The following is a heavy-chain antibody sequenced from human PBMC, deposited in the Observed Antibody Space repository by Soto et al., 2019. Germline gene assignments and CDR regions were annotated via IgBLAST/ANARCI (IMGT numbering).Heavy chain of an antibody. CDR1: GFSFSSYG. V-gene: IGHV3-23*01. Sequence: RGSLRLSCAASGFSFSSYGMNWVRQAPGKGLEWVSGISASGGSTYYADSVKGRFTISRDNSKNTLYLQMNSLRAEDTAVYYCANEPDIVVVPTAPLGSIPAVLSPMDVWGKGTTVTVSS. D-gene: IGHD2-2*01. CDR2: ISASGGST. J-gene: IGHJ6*03. CDR3: ANEPDIVVVPTAPLGSIPAVLSPMDV.